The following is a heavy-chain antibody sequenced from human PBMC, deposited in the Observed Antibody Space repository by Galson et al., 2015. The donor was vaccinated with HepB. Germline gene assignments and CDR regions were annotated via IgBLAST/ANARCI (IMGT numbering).Heavy chain of an antibody. V-gene: IGHV1-69*05. Sequence: SVKVSCKASGCTFSTYAISWVRQAPGQGLEWMGGIIPIFGTANYAQKFQGRVTITTDKSTSTAYMELSSLRSEDTAVYYCARDFGSYGLSHYYIAYWGQGTLVTVSS. CDR3: ARDFGSYGLSHYYIAY. J-gene: IGHJ4*02. CDR1: GCTFSTYA. D-gene: IGHD5-18*01. CDR2: IIPIFGTA.